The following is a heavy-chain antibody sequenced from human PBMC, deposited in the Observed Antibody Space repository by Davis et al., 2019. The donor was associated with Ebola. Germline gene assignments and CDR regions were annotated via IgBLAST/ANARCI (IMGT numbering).Heavy chain of an antibody. D-gene: IGHD3-3*01. CDR2: INHSGST. Sequence: SETLSLTCAVYGGSFSGYYWSWIRQPPGKGLEWIGEINHSGSTNYNPSLKSRVTISVDTSKNQFSLKLSSVTAADTAVYYCARQGILEWLPSYYYYGMDVWSQGTTVTVSS. V-gene: IGHV4-34*01. CDR1: GGSFSGYY. J-gene: IGHJ6*02. CDR3: ARQGILEWLPSYYYYGMDV.